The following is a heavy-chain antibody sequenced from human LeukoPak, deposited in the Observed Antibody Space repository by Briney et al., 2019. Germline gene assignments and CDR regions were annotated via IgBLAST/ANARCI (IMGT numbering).Heavy chain of an antibody. CDR2: ISSSSSTI. CDR1: GFTFSSYS. CDR3: ARVVVPAAISYAFDI. V-gene: IGHV3-48*04. D-gene: IGHD2-2*01. Sequence: GGSLRLSCAASGFTFSSYSMNWVRQAPGKGLEWVSYISSSSSTIYYADSAKGRFTISRDNAKNSLYLQMNSLRAEDTAVYYCARVVVPAAISYAFDIWGQGTMVTVSS. J-gene: IGHJ3*02.